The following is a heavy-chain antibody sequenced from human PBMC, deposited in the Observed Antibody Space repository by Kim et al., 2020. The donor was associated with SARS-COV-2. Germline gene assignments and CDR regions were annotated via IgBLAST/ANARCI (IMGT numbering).Heavy chain of an antibody. CDR3: ARSAPRCSRGSCLPTAWFDP. Sequence: SETLSLTCTVSGDSIHTWYWSWIRQPPGKGLEWIGYISYSGYTKSSPSLKSRVTMSVDTAKDQFSLKLRSVTAADTAVYYCARSAPRCSRGSCLPTAWFDPWGRGTLVTVAS. D-gene: IGHD2-15*01. V-gene: IGHV4-59*01. J-gene: IGHJ5*02. CDR1: GDSIHTWY. CDR2: ISYSGYT.